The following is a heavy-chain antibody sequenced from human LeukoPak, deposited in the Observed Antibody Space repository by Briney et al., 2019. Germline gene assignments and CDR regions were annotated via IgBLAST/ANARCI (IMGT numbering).Heavy chain of an antibody. CDR2: IYYSGST. V-gene: IGHV4-59*01. CDR3: ARAPLKGGSSGYYFSGYYFDY. J-gene: IGHJ4*02. CDR1: GDSISGYY. Sequence: SEALSLTRTVSGDSISGYYWSWIRQPAGKGLEWIGYIYYSGSTNYNPSLKSRVTISVDTSKNQFSLKLSSVTAADTAVYYCARAPLKGGSSGYYFSGYYFDYWGQGTLVTVSS. D-gene: IGHD3-22*01.